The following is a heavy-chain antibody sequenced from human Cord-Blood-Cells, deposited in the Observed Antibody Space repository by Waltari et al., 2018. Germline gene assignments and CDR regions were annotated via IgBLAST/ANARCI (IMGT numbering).Heavy chain of an antibody. CDR3: ARDMSSGYYYGMDV. V-gene: IGHV3-74*01. CDR2: INRDGSST. Sequence: EVQLVESGGGLVQPGGSLRLSCAASGFTFSSYWMHWVRQAPGNGLVWVSRINRDGSSTSYADSVKGRFTISRDNAKNTLYLQMNSLRAEDTAVYYCARDMSSGYYYGMDVWGQGTTVTVSS. J-gene: IGHJ6*02. CDR1: GFTFSSYW. D-gene: IGHD6-19*01.